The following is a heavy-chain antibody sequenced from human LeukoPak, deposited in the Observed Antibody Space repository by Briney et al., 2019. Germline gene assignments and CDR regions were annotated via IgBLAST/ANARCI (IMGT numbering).Heavy chain of an antibody. Sequence: SVKVSCKASGGIFSSYAISWVRQAPGQGLEWMGGIIPIFGTANYAQKFQGRVTITADKSTSTAYMELSSLRSEDTAVYYCARECLGTSCSPANYWGQGTLVTVSS. CDR3: ARECLGTSCSPANY. CDR2: IIPIFGTA. V-gene: IGHV1-69*06. D-gene: IGHD2-2*01. J-gene: IGHJ4*02. CDR1: GGIFSSYA.